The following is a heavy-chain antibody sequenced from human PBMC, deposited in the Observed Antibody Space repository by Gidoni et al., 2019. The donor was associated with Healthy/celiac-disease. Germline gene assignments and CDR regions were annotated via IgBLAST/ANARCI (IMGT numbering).Heavy chain of an antibody. CDR3: ASNGGLNYRFYFDY. CDR1: GGTFSSYA. V-gene: IGHV1-69*06. J-gene: IGHJ4*02. Sequence: QVQLVQSGAEVKKPGSSVKVSCKASGGTFSSYAISWVRQAPGQGLEWMGGIIPIFGTANYAKKFQGRVTITADKSTSTAYMELSSLRSEDTAVYYCASNGGLNYRFYFDYWGQGTLVTVSS. D-gene: IGHD1-7*01. CDR2: IIPIFGTA.